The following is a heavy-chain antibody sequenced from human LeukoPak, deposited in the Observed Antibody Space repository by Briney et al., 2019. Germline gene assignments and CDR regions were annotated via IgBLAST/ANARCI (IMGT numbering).Heavy chain of an antibody. D-gene: IGHD1-26*01. J-gene: IGHJ1*01. CDR2: VYYSGST. CDR1: GGSISSSSYY. V-gene: IGHV4-39*01. Sequence: SETLSLTCTVSGGSISSSSYYWGWIRQPPGKGLEWIGSVYYSGSTHYNPSLKSRVTISVDTSKNQFSLKLSSVTAADTAVYYCARHRTEWELQAFQHWGQGTLVTVSS. CDR3: ARHRTEWELQAFQH.